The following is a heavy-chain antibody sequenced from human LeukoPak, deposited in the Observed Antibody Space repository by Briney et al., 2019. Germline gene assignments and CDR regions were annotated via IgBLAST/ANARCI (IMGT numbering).Heavy chain of an antibody. D-gene: IGHD1-26*01. CDR2: IYTSGAT. V-gene: IGHV4-4*07. CDR1: GDSINNYY. J-gene: IGHJ4*02. CDR3: ARMGGGATRFDY. Sequence: PSETLSLTCTVSGDSINNYYWTWIRQPAGKGLEWIGRIYTSGATNYNPSLKSRVTISVDTSKNQFPLKLNSVTAADTAVYYCARMGGGATRFDYWGQGTLVTVSS.